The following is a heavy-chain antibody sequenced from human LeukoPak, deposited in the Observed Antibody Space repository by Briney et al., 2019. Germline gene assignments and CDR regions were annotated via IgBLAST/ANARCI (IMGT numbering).Heavy chain of an antibody. CDR3: AKGGGTLRRNFDY. CDR1: GFTFSSYA. CDR2: ISGSGSGT. Sequence: GGSLRLSCAASGFTFSSYAMSWVRQAPGKGLEWVSAISGSGSGTYHADSVKGRFAISRDNSKNTLYLQMNSLRAEDTAVYYCAKGGGTLRRNFDYWGQGTLVTVSS. V-gene: IGHV3-23*01. J-gene: IGHJ4*02. D-gene: IGHD3-16*01.